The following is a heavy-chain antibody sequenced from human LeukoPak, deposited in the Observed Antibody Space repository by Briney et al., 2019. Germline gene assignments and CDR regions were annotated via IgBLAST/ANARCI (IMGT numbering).Heavy chain of an antibody. Sequence: PSETLSLTCAVYDGSFSGYYWSWIRQPPGKGLEWIGYIYYSGSTNYNPSLKSRVTISVDTSKNQFSLKLSSVTAADTAVYYCAREEVGATRVYWGQGTLVTVSS. D-gene: IGHD1-26*01. J-gene: IGHJ4*02. V-gene: IGHV4-59*12. CDR3: AREEVGATRVY. CDR1: DGSFSGYY. CDR2: IYYSGST.